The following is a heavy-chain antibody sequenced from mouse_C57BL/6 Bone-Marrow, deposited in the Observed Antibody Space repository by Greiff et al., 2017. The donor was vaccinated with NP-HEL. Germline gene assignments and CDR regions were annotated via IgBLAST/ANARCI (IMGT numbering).Heavy chain of an antibody. D-gene: IGHD1-1*01. CDR3: ARFITTVVPFAY. J-gene: IGHJ3*01. Sequence: VQLKQSGPELVKPGASVKISCKASGYTFTDYYMNWVKQSHGKSLEWIGDINPNNGGTSYNQKFKGKATLTVDKSSSTAYMELRSLTSEDSAVYYCARFITTVVPFAYWGQGTLVTVSA. V-gene: IGHV1-26*01. CDR1: GYTFTDYY. CDR2: INPNNGGT.